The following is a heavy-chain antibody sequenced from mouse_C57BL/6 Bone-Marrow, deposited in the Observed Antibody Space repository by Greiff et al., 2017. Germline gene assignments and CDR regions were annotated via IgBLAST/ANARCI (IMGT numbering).Heavy chain of an antibody. V-gene: IGHV1-81*01. D-gene: IGHD2-3*01. Sequence: VQLQQSGPELARPGASVKLSCKASGYTFTSYGISWVKQSTGQGLEWIGEIYPRSGNTYYNEKFKGKATLTADKSSSTAYMELRSLTSEDSAVYFCARGGWLLREGWYFDVWGTGTPVTVSS. CDR2: IYPRSGNT. CDR3: ARGGWLLREGWYFDV. CDR1: GYTFTSYG. J-gene: IGHJ1*03.